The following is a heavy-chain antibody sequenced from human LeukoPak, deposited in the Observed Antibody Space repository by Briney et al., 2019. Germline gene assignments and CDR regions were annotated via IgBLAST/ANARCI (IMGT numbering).Heavy chain of an antibody. D-gene: IGHD2-15*01. CDR1: GYTFTGYY. Sequence: ASVKVSCKASGYTFTGYYMHWVRQAPGQGLEWMGWINPNSGGTNYAQKFQGRVTMTRDTSISTAYMELSRLRSDDTAVYYCARGNVVVVAVPTKYYYYMDVWGKGTTVTISS. CDR2: INPNSGGT. V-gene: IGHV1-2*02. J-gene: IGHJ6*03. CDR3: ARGNVVVVAVPTKYYYYMDV.